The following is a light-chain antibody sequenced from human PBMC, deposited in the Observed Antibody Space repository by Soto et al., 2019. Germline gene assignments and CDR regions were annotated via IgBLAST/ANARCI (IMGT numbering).Light chain of an antibody. CDR3: QQYNNWPPLT. CDR1: QSVGSN. V-gene: IGKV3-15*01. Sequence: EVVMTQSPATLSVSPGDTATLSCRASQSVGSNVAWYQHKPGQAPRLLIYAASTRATGLPARFSGSGSGTEFTLTISSLQSEDFAVYYCQQYNNWPPLTFGGGTKVDIK. J-gene: IGKJ4*01. CDR2: AAS.